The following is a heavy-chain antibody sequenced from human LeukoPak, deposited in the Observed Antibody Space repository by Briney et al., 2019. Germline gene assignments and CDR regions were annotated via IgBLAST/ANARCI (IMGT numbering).Heavy chain of an antibody. Sequence: SETLSLTCAVYGGSFSGYYWSWIRQPPGKGLEWIGEINHSGSTNFNPSLKSRVTISVDTSKNQFSLKLSSVTAADTAVYYCARHHNWNSYWGQGTLVTVSS. D-gene: IGHD1-7*01. CDR2: INHSGST. V-gene: IGHV4-34*01. J-gene: IGHJ4*02. CDR3: ARHHNWNSY. CDR1: GGSFSGYY.